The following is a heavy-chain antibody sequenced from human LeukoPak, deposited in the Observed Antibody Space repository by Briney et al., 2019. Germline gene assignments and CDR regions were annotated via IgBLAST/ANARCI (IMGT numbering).Heavy chain of an antibody. J-gene: IGHJ6*03. CDR3: ARVRYSSSWYANPMDV. Sequence: SETLSLTCSVSGGSIRNNYWSWIRQPPGKGLEWIGYIYYSGSTNYNPSLKSRVTISVDTSKNQFSLKLSSVTAADTAVYYCARVRYSSSWYANPMDVWGKGTTVTVSS. CDR2: IYYSGST. CDR1: GGSIRNNY. V-gene: IGHV4-59*01. D-gene: IGHD6-13*01.